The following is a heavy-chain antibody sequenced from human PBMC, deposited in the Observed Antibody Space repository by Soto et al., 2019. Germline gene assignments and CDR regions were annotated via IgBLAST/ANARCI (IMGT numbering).Heavy chain of an antibody. CDR2: ISYDGSNK. Sequence: QVQLVESGGGVVQPGRSLRLSCAASGFTFSSYAMHWVRQAPGKGLEWVAVISYDGSNKYYADSVKGRFTISRDNSKNTLYLKMNSLRAEDTAVYYCARDRGLANFDYWGQGTLVTVSS. J-gene: IGHJ4*02. D-gene: IGHD1-26*01. CDR3: ARDRGLANFDY. V-gene: IGHV3-30-3*01. CDR1: GFTFSSYA.